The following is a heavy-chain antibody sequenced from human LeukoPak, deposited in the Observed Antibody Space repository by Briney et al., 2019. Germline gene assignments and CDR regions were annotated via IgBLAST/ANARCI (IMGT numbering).Heavy chain of an antibody. CDR2: ISAYNGNT. CDR3: ASVAGREKIAAAGTNYYYYMDV. D-gene: IGHD6-13*01. J-gene: IGHJ6*03. Sequence: GASVKVSCKASGYTFTSYGISWVRQAPGQGLEWMGWISAYNGNTNYAQKLQGRVTMTTDTSTSTAYMELRSLRSDDTAVYYCASVAGREKIAAAGTNYYYYMDVWGKGTTVTVSS. CDR1: GYTFTSYG. V-gene: IGHV1-18*01.